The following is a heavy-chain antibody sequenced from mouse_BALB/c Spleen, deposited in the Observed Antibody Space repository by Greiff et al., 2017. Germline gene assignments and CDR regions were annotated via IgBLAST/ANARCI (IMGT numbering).Heavy chain of an antibody. CDR2: SRNKANDYTT. V-gene: IGHV7-1*02. CDR1: GFTFSDFY. CDR3: ARVYGSPYYYAMDY. J-gene: IGHJ4*01. D-gene: IGHD1-1*01. Sequence: EVKLVESGGGLVQPGGSLRLSCATSGFTFSDFYMEWVRQPPGKRLEWIAASRNKANDYTTAYSASVKGRFIVSRDTSQSILYLQMNALRAEDTAMYYCARVYGSPYYYAMDYWGQGTSVTVSS.